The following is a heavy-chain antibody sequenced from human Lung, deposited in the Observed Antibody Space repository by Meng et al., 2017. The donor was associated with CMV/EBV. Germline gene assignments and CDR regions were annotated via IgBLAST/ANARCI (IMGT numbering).Heavy chain of an antibody. Sequence: GEXXKISCAASGFTFSNYWMSWVRQAPGKGLEWVAKIKQDGGERYYVDSVKGRFTISRDNAKNSLYLQMNSLRAEDTAVYYCAKARRALGHWGQGTLVTVSS. CDR2: IKQDGGER. D-gene: IGHD3-10*01. CDR1: GFTFSNYW. V-gene: IGHV3-7*01. CDR3: AKARRALGH. J-gene: IGHJ4*02.